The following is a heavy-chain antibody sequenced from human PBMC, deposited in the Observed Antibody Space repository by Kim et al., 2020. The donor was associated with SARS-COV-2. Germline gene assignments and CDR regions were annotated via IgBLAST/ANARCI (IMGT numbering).Heavy chain of an antibody. CDR2: ISGSGGST. D-gene: IGHD3-16*02. J-gene: IGHJ4*02. V-gene: IGHV3-23*01. Sequence: GGSLRLSCAASGFTFSSYAMSWVRQAPGKGLEWVSAISGSGGSTYYADSVKGRFTISRDNSKNTLYLQMNSLRAEDTAVYYCAKDLTFGGVIDYFDYWGQGTLVTVSS. CDR1: GFTFSSYA. CDR3: AKDLTFGGVIDYFDY.